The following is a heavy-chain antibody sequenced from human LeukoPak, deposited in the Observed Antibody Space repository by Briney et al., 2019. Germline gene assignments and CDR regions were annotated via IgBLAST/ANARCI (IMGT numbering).Heavy chain of an antibody. V-gene: IGHV1-18*01. D-gene: IGHD2-2*03. J-gene: IGHJ5*02. CDR1: GYTFTDYG. CDR2: ISTYNGNT. CDR3: ARDLGYCSGNRCYRNWFDP. Sequence: ASVKVSCKASGYTFTDYGISWVRQAPGQGLEWMGWISTYNGNTNYAQKFQGRVTLTTDTSASTAYMELRSLRSDDTAVYYCARDLGYCSGNRCYRNWFDPWGQGTLDTVSS.